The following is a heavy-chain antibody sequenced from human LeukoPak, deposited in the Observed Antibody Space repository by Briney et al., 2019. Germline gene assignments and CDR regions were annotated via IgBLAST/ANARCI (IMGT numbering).Heavy chain of an antibody. CDR3: ARDSHYYDSSGQFDY. V-gene: IGHV1-2*04. D-gene: IGHD3-22*01. CDR1: GYTFTGYY. CDR2: INPNSGGT. Sequence: ASVKVSCKASGYTFTGYYMHWVRQAPGQGLEWMGWINPNSGGTSYAQKFQGWVTMTRDTSISTAYMELSRLRSDDTAVYYCARDSHYYDSSGQFDYWGQGTLVTVSS. J-gene: IGHJ4*02.